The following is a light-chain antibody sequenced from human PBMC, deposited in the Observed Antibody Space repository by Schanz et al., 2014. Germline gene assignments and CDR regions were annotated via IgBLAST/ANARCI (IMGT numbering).Light chain of an antibody. CDR3: GTWDSDLRVGV. J-gene: IGLJ3*02. Sequence: QSVLTQPPSVSAAPGQWVTISCSGTTSNIGSNYVSWYQQLPRTAPKLLIYDNDKRPSGVPDRFSGSKSGTSATLAISGLQSGDEALYSCGTWDSDLRVGVFGGGTKL. CDR1: TSNIGSNY. CDR2: DND. V-gene: IGLV1-51*01.